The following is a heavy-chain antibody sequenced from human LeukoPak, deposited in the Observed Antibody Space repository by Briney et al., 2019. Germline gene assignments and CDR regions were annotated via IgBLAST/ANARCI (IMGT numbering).Heavy chain of an antibody. Sequence: GASVKVSCKASGGTFSSYAISWVRQAPGQGLEWMGGIIPIFGTANYAQKFQGRVTITADESTSTAYMELSSLRSEDTAVYYCAGDRGWSVTTTLFDYWGQGTLVTVSS. CDR3: AGDRGWSVTTTLFDY. V-gene: IGHV1-69*13. CDR2: IIPIFGTA. D-gene: IGHD4-17*01. CDR1: GGTFSSYA. J-gene: IGHJ4*02.